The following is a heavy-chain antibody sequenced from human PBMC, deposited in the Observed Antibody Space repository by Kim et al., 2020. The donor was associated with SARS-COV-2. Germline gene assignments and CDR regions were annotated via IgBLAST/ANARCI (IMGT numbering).Heavy chain of an antibody. J-gene: IGHJ4*02. CDR2: ISYDGSNK. D-gene: IGHD1-26*01. V-gene: IGHV3-30*18. CDR3: AKDVAGALYFDY. CDR1: GFTFSSYG. Sequence: GGSLRLSCAASGFTFSSYGMHWVRQAPGKGLEWVAVISYDGSNKYYADSVKGRFTISRDNSKNTLYLQMNSLRAEDTAVYYCAKDVAGALYFDYWGQGTLVTVSS.